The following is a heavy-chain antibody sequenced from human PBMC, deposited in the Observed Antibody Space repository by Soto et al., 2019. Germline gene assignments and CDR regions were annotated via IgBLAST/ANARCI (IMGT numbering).Heavy chain of an antibody. D-gene: IGHD3-3*01. CDR3: ARDPITIFGVVQGYYGMDV. J-gene: IGHJ6*02. V-gene: IGHV4-30-4*01. Sequence: SETLSLTCTFSGVSISSGDYYWSWIRQPPGKGLEWIGYIYYSGSTYYNPSLKSRVTISVDTSKNQFSLKLSSVTAADTAVYYCARDPITIFGVVQGYYGMDVWGQGTTVTVSS. CDR2: IYYSGST. CDR1: GVSISSGDYY.